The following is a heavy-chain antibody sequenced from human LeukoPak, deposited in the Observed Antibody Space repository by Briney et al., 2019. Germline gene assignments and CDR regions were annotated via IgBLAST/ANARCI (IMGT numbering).Heavy chain of an antibody. D-gene: IGHD3-22*01. CDR3: ARARWLSLQDY. V-gene: IGHV4-34*01. J-gene: IGHJ4*02. CDR2: INHSGST. CDR1: GGSFSGYY. Sequence: SETLSLTCAVYGGSFSGYYWSWIRQPPGKGLEWIGEINHSGSTNYNPSLKSRVTISVDTSKNQFSLKLSSVTAADTAVYYCARARWLSLQDYWGQGTLVTVSS.